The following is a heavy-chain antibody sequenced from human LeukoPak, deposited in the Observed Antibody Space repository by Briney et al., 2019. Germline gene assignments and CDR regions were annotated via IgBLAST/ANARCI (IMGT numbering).Heavy chain of an antibody. CDR3: ARGGWRSPGDY. V-gene: IGHV4-30-4*01. CDR2: IYYSGST. D-gene: IGHD6-19*01. CDR1: GGSISSGDYY. J-gene: IGHJ4*02. Sequence: PSETLSLTCTVSGGSISSGDYYWSWIRQPPGKGLEWIGYIYYSGSTYYNPSLKSRVTISVDTSKNQFSLKLSSVTAADTAVYYCARGGWRSPGDYWGQGTLVTVSS.